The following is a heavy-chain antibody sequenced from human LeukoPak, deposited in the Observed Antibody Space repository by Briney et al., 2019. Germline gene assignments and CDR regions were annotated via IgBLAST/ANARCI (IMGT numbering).Heavy chain of an antibody. CDR1: GFTFSDHY. CDR2: AKNKVDSYTI. CDR3: TRGHYYGSGTYFDEDTFDI. Sequence: GSLRLSCAASGFTFSDHYMDWIRQVPGKGLEWVGRAKNKVDSYTIQYDASVRGRFSISRDDSKNSLYLQMNSLKTEDTAVYYCTRGHYYGSGTYFDEDTFDIWGRGTMVTVSS. V-gene: IGHV3-72*01. J-gene: IGHJ3*02. D-gene: IGHD3-10*01.